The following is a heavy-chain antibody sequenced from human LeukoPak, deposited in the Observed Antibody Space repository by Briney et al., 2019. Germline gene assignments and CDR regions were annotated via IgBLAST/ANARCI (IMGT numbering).Heavy chain of an antibody. CDR2: IYHSGST. CDR3: ARGGPRGYSYGYQY. J-gene: IGHJ4*02. V-gene: IGHV4-38-2*01. CDR1: DYAISSGYY. D-gene: IGHD5-18*01. Sequence: PETLSLTCAVSDYAISSGYYWCWIRQPPGKVLEWIGSIYHSGSTYYNPSLKSRVTISVDKSKNLFSLKMSCVTAADTAVYYCARGGPRGYSYGYQYWGQGTLVTVSS.